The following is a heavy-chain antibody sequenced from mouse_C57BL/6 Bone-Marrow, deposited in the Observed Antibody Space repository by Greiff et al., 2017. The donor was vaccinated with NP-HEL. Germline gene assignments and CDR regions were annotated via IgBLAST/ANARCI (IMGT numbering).Heavy chain of an antibody. CDR1: GYTFTDYY. D-gene: IGHD2-12*01. Sequence: VQLQQSGPELVKPGASVKISCKASGYTFTDYYMNWVKQSHGKSLEWIGDINPNNGGTSYNQKFKGKATLTVDKSSSTAYMELRSLTSEDSAVYYCARYDGYDAMDYWGQGTSVTVSS. CDR3: ARYDGYDAMDY. V-gene: IGHV1-26*01. J-gene: IGHJ4*01. CDR2: INPNNGGT.